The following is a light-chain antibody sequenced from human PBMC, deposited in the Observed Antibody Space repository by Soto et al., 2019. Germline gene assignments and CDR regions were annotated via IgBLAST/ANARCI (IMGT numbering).Light chain of an antibody. J-gene: IGKJ1*01. V-gene: IGKV3-20*01. CDR1: QTVTSDL. Sequence: EIVLTQSPGTLSLSPGERATLSCRASQTVTSDLLAWYQQRPGQAPRLVIYGASSRATGIPDRFSGSGSGTDFTLTVSRLEPEDFAVYYCQQYGSSPRTFGQGTKVEIK. CDR2: GAS. CDR3: QQYGSSPRT.